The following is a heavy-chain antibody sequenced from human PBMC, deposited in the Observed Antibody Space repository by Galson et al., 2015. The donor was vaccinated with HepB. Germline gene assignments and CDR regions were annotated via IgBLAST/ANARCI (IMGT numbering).Heavy chain of an antibody. V-gene: IGHV5-10-1*01. CDR3: VRQDCYGGSCYFNNWFDS. J-gene: IGHJ5*01. CDR2: IDPDDSYT. CDR1: GYDFTDYW. D-gene: IGHD2-8*02. Sequence: QSGAEVKKPGESLRISCEISGYDFTDYWIIWVRLMSGKGLEWVGRIDPDDSYTNYNPSLQGRVTIPADKSINTVYLQWSSLKASDTAIYYCVRQDCYGGSCYFNNWFDSWGQGTLVTVSS.